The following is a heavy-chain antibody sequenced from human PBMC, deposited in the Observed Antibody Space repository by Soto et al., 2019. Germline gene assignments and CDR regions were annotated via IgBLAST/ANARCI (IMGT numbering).Heavy chain of an antibody. CDR1: GFTFSSYA. J-gene: IGHJ4*02. D-gene: IGHD6-13*01. CDR3: AKTRIAAATPDSYPSYPSDY. CDR2: ISGSGGST. Sequence: GGSLRLSCAASGFTFSSYAMSWVRQAPGKGLEWVSAISGSGGSTYYADSVKGRFTISRDNSKNTRYLQRNSLRAEDTAVYYCAKTRIAAATPDSYPSYPSDYWGQGTLVTVSS. V-gene: IGHV3-23*01.